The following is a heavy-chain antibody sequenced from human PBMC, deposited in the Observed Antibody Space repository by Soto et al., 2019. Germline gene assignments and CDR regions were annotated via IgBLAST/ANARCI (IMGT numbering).Heavy chain of an antibody. V-gene: IGHV4-4*02. CDR1: SGSISSSNW. CDR2: IYHSGST. Sequence: SETLSLTCAVSSGSISSSNWWSWVRQPPGKGLEWIGEIYHSGSTNYNPSLKSRVTISVDKSKNQFSLKLSSVTAADTAVYYCARGKYYYGSGKYMDVWGKGTTVTV. CDR3: ARGKYYYGSGKYMDV. D-gene: IGHD3-10*01. J-gene: IGHJ6*03.